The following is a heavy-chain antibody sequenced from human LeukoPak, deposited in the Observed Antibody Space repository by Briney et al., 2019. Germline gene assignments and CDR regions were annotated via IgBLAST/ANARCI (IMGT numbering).Heavy chain of an antibody. Sequence: PGGSLRLSCAASGFTSSSYCMNWVRQAPGQGLEWVANIKKDGNEKYYVDSVKGRFSISRENAKESLYLQMGRVRAEETAVYCCAKEGAYRIITYDSGGRGALATVSS. CDR2: IKKDGNEK. CDR1: GFTSSSYC. J-gene: IGHJ5*01. V-gene: IGHV3-7*01. CDR3: AKEGAYRIITYDS. D-gene: IGHD3-10*01.